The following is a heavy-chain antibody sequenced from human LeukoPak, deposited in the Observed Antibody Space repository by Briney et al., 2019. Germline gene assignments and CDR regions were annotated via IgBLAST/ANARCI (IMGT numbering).Heavy chain of an antibody. CDR2: TIPMLGTA. CDR3: ATRGDFWSGYLFQH. Sequence: SVKVSCKASGGTLGSYTFSWVRQAPGQGLKWMGGTIPMLGTANYAQKFQGRVTMTEDTSTDTAYMELSSLRSEDTAVYYCATRGDFWSGYLFQHWGQGTLVTVSS. D-gene: IGHD3-3*01. CDR1: GGTLGSYT. J-gene: IGHJ1*01. V-gene: IGHV1-69*08.